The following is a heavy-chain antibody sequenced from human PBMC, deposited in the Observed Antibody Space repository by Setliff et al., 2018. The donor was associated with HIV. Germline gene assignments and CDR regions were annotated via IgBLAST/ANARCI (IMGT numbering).Heavy chain of an antibody. V-gene: IGHV4-4*08. CDR2: IYTSESS. Sequence: KPSETLSLTCSVSGGSISSYYWSWIRQPPGKGLEWIGYIYTSESSNYNPYLKSRVTFSVDTSKNQFSLKLSSVTAAATAVYYCARSARFFHASGSRRYFDLWGRGTLVTVSS. CDR1: GGSISSYY. J-gene: IGHJ2*01. D-gene: IGHD3-10*01. CDR3: ARSARFFHASGSRRYFDL.